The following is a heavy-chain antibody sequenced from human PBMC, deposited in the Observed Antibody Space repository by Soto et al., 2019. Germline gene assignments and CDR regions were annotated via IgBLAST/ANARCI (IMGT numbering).Heavy chain of an antibody. Sequence: GASVKVSCKASGGTFSSYAISWVRQAPGQGLEWMGGIIPIFGTANYAQKFQGRVTITADESTSTAYMELSSLRSEDTAVYYCAKELMQLVGPHDAFDIWGQGTMVTVSS. J-gene: IGHJ3*02. V-gene: IGHV1-69*13. D-gene: IGHD6-6*01. CDR2: IIPIFGTA. CDR3: AKELMQLVGPHDAFDI. CDR1: GGTFSSYA.